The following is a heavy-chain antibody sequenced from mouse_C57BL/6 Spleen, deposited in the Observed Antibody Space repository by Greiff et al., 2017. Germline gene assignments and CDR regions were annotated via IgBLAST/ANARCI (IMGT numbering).Heavy chain of an antibody. V-gene: IGHV1-69*01. CDR1: GYTFTSYW. CDR2: IDPSDSYT. CDR3: ARGGLDCSSFFDY. Sequence: VQLQQPGAELVMPGASVKLSCKASGYTFTSYWMHWVKQRPGQGLEWIGEIDPSDSYTNYNQKFKGKSTLTVDKSSSTAYMQLSSLTSEDSAVYYCARGGLDCSSFFDYWGQGTTLTVSS. D-gene: IGHD1-1*01. J-gene: IGHJ2*01.